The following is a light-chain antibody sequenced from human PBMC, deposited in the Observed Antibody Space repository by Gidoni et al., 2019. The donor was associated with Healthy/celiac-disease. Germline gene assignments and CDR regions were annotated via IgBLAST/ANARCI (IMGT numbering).Light chain of an antibody. CDR2: DAA. CDR1: QSVSSY. CDR3: QQRSNWPPLLT. Sequence: EIVLTQSPATLSLSPGERATLSGRASQSVSSYLAWYQQKPGQAPRLLIYDAANRATGIPARFSGSGSGTDFTLTSSSLEPEDFAVYYCQQRSNWPPLLTFGGXTKVEIK. J-gene: IGKJ4*01. V-gene: IGKV3-11*01.